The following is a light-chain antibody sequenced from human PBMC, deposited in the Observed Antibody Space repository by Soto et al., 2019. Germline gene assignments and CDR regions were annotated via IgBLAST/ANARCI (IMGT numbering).Light chain of an antibody. CDR3: SSYGASSTL. CDR2: DVS. Sequence: QSALTQPASVSGSPGQSITISCTGSTSDIGGYNYVSWYQQHPGKAPKLLIYDVSYRPSGISDRFSGSMSGNTASLTISGLQPEDEADYYCSSYGASSTLFGGGTKLTVL. CDR1: TSDIGGYNY. V-gene: IGLV2-14*03. J-gene: IGLJ2*01.